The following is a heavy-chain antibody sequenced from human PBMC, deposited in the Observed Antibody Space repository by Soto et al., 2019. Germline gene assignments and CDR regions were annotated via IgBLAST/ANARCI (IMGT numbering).Heavy chain of an antibody. CDR3: AKDHGLYYGSGNYFDY. CDR2: ISYDGSNK. Sequence: PGGSLRLSCAASGFTFSSYGMHWVRQAPGKGLEWVAVISYDGSNKYYADSVKGRFTISRDNSKNTLYLQMNSLRAEDTAVYYCAKDHGLYYGSGNYFDYWGQGTLVTVSS. V-gene: IGHV3-30*18. CDR1: GFTFSSYG. D-gene: IGHD3-10*01. J-gene: IGHJ4*02.